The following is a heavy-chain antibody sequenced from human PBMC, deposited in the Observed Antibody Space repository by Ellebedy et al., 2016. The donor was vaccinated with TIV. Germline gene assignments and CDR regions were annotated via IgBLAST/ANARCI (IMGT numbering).Heavy chain of an antibody. CDR3: TKGSSGDY. D-gene: IGHD3-22*01. V-gene: IGHV3-73*01. CDR2: IRSKANSYAT. CDR1: GFTFSGSA. Sequence: GESLKISCAASGFTFSGSAMHWVRQASGKGLAWVGRIRSKANSYATAYAASVKGRFTISRDDSKNTAYLQMNSLKTEETAVYYCTKGSSGDYWGQGTLVTVSS. J-gene: IGHJ4*02.